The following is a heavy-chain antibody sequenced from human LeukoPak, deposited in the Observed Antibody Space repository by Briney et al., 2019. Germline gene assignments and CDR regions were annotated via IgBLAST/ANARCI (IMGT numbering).Heavy chain of an antibody. CDR2: TSSGSSYI. D-gene: IGHD6-19*01. CDR3: ARDLSGWGLDY. J-gene: IGHJ4*02. CDR1: GFTFSSYA. V-gene: IGHV3-21*01. Sequence: GGSLRLSCVASGFTFSSYAMNWVRQAPGKGLEWVSSTSSGSSYIYYADSVKGRFTISRDNAKNSLYLQMNSLRAEDTAVYYCARDLSGWGLDYWGQGTLVTVSS.